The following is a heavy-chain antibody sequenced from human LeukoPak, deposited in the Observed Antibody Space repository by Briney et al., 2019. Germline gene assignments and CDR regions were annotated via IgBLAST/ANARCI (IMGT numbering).Heavy chain of an antibody. CDR3: ATADSGGQAFDY. V-gene: IGHV1-24*01. CDR2: FDPEDGET. D-gene: IGHD2-15*01. Sequence: GASVKVSCKVSGYTLTELSMHWVRQAPGKGLEWMGGFDPEDGETIYAQKFQGRVTMTEDTSTDTDYMELSSLRSEDTAVYYCATADSGGQAFDYWGQGTLVTVSS. CDR1: GYTLTELS. J-gene: IGHJ4*02.